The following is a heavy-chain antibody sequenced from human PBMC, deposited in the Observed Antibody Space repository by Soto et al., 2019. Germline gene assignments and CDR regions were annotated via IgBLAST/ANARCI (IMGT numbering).Heavy chain of an antibody. Sequence: GGSLRLSCVFSGFFINNFALNWVRQAPGKGLEWVSTLSKDGKNTHYSDSVRGRFTISRDDSKNTLFLQMNRLSPEDAAVYYCSKDPSTGYADSWGQGTLLTVSS. D-gene: IGHD3-9*01. J-gene: IGHJ4*02. CDR1: GFFINNFA. CDR3: SKDPSTGYADS. CDR2: LSKDGKNT. V-gene: IGHV3-23*01.